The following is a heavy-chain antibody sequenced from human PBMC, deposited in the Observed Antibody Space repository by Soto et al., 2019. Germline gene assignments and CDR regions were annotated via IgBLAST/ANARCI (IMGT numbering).Heavy chain of an antibody. CDR1: GYTFTSYD. CDR3: ARRGYSSSWHYYYYYGMDV. V-gene: IGHV1-8*01. D-gene: IGHD6-13*01. CDR2: MNPNSGNT. Sequence: GASVKVSCKASGYTFTSYDIKWVRQATGQGLEWMGWMNPNSGNTGYAQKFQGRVTMTRNTSISTAYMELSSLRSEDTAVYYCARRGYSSSWHYYYYYGMDVWGQGTTVTVSS. J-gene: IGHJ6*02.